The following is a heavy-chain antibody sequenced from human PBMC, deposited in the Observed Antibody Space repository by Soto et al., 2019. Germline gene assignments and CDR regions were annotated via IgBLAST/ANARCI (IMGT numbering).Heavy chain of an antibody. CDR2: ISYDGSNK. D-gene: IGHD1-7*01. J-gene: IGHJ4*02. Sequence: GGSLRLSCAASGFTFRSYAMHWVRQAPGKGLEWVAVISYDGSNKYYADSVKGRFTISRDNSKNTLYLQMNSLRAEDTAVYYCARAGWNYYYFDYCGQGPLVTVYS. CDR3: ARAGWNYYYFDY. V-gene: IGHV3-30-3*01. CDR1: GFTFRSYA.